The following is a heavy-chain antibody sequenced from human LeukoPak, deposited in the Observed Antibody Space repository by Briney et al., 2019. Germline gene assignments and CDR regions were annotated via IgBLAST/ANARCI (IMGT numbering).Heavy chain of an antibody. D-gene: IGHD2-2*02. CDR3: ARDQSYCSSTSCYTKGGAFDI. CDR2: IIPIFGTA. V-gene: IGHV1-69*05. CDR1: GYTFSSYG. J-gene: IGHJ3*02. Sequence: SVKVSCKASGYTFSSYGISWVRQAPGQGLEWMGGIIPIFGTANYAQKFQGRVTITTDESTSTAYMELSSLRSEDTAVYYCARDQSYCSSTSCYTKGGAFDIWGQGTMVTVSS.